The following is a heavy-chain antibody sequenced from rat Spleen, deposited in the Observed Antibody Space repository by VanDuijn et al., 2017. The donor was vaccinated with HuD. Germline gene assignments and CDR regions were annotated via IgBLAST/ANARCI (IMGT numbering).Heavy chain of an antibody. J-gene: IGHJ4*01. Sequence: EVQLQESGPGLVKPSQSLSLTCSVTGYSITSSYRWNWIRKFPGNTLEWLGYINSAGSTNYNPSLKSRITITRDPSKNQFFLQVNSVTTEDTATYYCARFPNGYYVMDAWGQGASVTVSS. D-gene: IGHD3-1*01. CDR3: ARFPNGYYVMDA. CDR1: GYSITSSYR. V-gene: IGHV3-3*01. CDR2: INSAGST.